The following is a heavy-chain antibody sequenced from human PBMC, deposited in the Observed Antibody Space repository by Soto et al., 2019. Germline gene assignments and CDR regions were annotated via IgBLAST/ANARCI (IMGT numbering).Heavy chain of an antibody. CDR2: ISSNGIGT. CDR3: SRRARADYYYMDV. Sequence: EVQLVESGGGLAQPGGSLRLSCAASGFTFSSDAMDWVRQAPGKGLEYVSGISSNGIGTYYASSVKGIFTISRDNSRDTVYLQMDSLRPEDMAVYYCSRRARADYYYMDVWGKGTTVNVS. D-gene: IGHD6-6*01. V-gene: IGHV3-64*01. CDR1: GFTFSSDA. J-gene: IGHJ6*03.